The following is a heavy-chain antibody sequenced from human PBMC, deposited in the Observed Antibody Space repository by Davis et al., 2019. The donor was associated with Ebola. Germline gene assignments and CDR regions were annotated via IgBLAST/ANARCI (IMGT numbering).Heavy chain of an antibody. Sequence: GGSLRLSCAASGFTFTTYSMSWVRQAPGKGLEWVSSISSDSDYIYYADSTKGRFTISRDNAKNSLYLQMNSLRAEDTAVYYCAREYTVPYGMDVWGKGTTVTVSS. D-gene: IGHD2-2*02. CDR2: ISSDSDYI. J-gene: IGHJ6*04. CDR1: GFTFTTYS. V-gene: IGHV3-21*01. CDR3: AREYTVPYGMDV.